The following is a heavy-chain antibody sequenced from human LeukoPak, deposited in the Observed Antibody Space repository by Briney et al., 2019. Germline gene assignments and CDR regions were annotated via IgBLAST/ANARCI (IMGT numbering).Heavy chain of an antibody. CDR2: ISGSGGST. D-gene: IGHD3-16*01. CDR3: AKVLRRGGTFDY. J-gene: IGHJ4*02. Sequence: GGSLRLSCAASGFTFSSYAMSWVRQAPGKGLEWVSAISGSGGSTYYADSVKGRFTISRGNSKNTLYLQMNSLRAEDTAVYYCAKVLRRGGTFDYWGQGTLVTVSS. V-gene: IGHV3-23*01. CDR1: GFTFSSYA.